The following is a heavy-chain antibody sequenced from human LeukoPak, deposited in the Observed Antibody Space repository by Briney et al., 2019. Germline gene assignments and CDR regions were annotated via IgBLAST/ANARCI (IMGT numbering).Heavy chain of an antibody. D-gene: IGHD4-11*01. J-gene: IGHJ4*02. CDR2: ISGSSGSS. V-gene: IGHV3-23*01. CDR1: GFTFSSYS. Sequence: PGGSLRLSCAASGFTFSSYSMNWVRQAPGKGLEWVSGISGSSGSSSYADAVKGRFTISRDNSKNMLFLQLSSLRDEDTALYYCAKDQGVYNNYGVDSWGQGTLVTVSS. CDR3: AKDQGVYNNYGVDS.